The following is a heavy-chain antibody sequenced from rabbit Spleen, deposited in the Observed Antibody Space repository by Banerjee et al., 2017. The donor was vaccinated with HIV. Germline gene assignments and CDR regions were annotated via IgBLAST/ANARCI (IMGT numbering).Heavy chain of an antibody. CDR2: IAGSSSGFT. V-gene: IGHV1S40*01. CDR1: GFSLSRNYY. D-gene: IGHD1-1*01. CDR3: ARDTSSSFSSYGMDL. Sequence: QSLEESGGDLVKPEGSLTLTCTASGFSLSRNYYMCWVRQAPGKGLEWISCIAGSSSGFTYSATWAKGRFTCSKTSSTTVTLQMTSLTVADTATYFCARDTSSSFSSYGMDLWGQGTLVTVS. J-gene: IGHJ6*01.